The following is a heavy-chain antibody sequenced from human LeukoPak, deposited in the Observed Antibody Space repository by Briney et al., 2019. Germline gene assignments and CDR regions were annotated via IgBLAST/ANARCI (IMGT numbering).Heavy chain of an antibody. V-gene: IGHV1-69*05. J-gene: IGHJ4*02. Sequence: SVKVSCKAFGGTFSSYAISWVRQAPGQGLEWMGGIIPIFGTANYAQKFQGRVTSTTDETTSTAYMELSSLRSEATAVYYCAREGAAAFDYWGQGTLVTVSS. CDR1: GGTFSSYA. D-gene: IGHD6-13*01. CDR2: IIPIFGTA. CDR3: AREGAAAFDY.